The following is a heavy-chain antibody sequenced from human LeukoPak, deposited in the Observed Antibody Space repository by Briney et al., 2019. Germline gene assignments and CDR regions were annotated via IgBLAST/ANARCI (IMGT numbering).Heavy chain of an antibody. Sequence: GSSVKVSCKASGGTFSNYTITWVRQAPGQGLGWMGRIIPGLGIINYAQKFQGRVTVTADKSTSTAYMELSSLRADDTAVYYCARALSDTSGYELAYWGQGTLVTVSS. D-gene: IGHD3-22*01. V-gene: IGHV1-69*02. J-gene: IGHJ4*02. CDR2: IIPGLGII. CDR1: GGTFSNYT. CDR3: ARALSDTSGYELAY.